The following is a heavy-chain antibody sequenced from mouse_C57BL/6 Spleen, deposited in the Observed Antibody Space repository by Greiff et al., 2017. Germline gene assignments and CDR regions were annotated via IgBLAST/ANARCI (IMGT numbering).Heavy chain of an antibody. J-gene: IGHJ4*01. CDR3: ARSLSNYDDYYAMDY. CDR1: GYTFTSYG. D-gene: IGHD2-5*01. V-gene: IGHV1-81*01. CDR2: IYPRSGNT. Sequence: VQRVESGAELARPGASVKLSCKASGYTFTSYGISWVKQRTGQGLEWIGEIYPRSGNTYYNEKFKGKATLTADKSSSTAYMELRSLTSEDSAVYFCARSLSNYDDYYAMDYWGQGTSVTVSS.